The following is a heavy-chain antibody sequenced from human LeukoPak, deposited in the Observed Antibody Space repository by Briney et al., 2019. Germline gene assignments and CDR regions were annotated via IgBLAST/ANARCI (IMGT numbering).Heavy chain of an antibody. J-gene: IGHJ4*02. CDR3: ATCIVGATPELDY. Sequence: ASVKVSCKASGYTITGYYMHWVRQAPGQGLEWMGWINPNSGGTNYAQKFQGRVTMTRDTSISTAYMELSRLRSDDTAVYYCATCIVGATPELDYWGQGTLVTVSS. CDR2: INPNSGGT. V-gene: IGHV1-2*02. D-gene: IGHD1-26*01. CDR1: GYTITGYY.